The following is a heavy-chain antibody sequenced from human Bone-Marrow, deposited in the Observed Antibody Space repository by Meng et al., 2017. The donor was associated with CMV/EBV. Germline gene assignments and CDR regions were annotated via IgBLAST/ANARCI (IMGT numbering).Heavy chain of an antibody. CDR1: GFTFSSYG. Sequence: GESLKISCAASGFTFSSYGMHWVRQAPGKGLEWVSGINWNGGSTGYADSVKGRFTISRDNAKNSLYLQMNSLRAEDTALYYCARVGVIFGVVIPPYYFDYWGQGTLVTVSS. CDR2: INWNGGST. J-gene: IGHJ4*02. V-gene: IGHV3-20*04. D-gene: IGHD3-3*01. CDR3: ARVGVIFGVVIPPYYFDY.